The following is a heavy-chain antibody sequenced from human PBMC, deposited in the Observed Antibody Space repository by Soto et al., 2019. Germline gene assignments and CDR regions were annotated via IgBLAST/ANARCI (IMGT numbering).Heavy chain of an antibody. J-gene: IGHJ6*02. D-gene: IGHD6-13*01. V-gene: IGHV3-74*01. CDR1: GFTFSSYW. CDR3: ASFDYSSSWYRQWGMDV. Sequence: EVQLVESGGGLVQPGGSLRLSCAASGFTFSSYWMHWVRQAPGKGLVWVSRINSDGSSTSYADSVKGRFTISRDNAKNTLYLQMHSLRAEDTAVYYCASFDYSSSWYRQWGMDVWGQGTTVTVSS. CDR2: INSDGSST.